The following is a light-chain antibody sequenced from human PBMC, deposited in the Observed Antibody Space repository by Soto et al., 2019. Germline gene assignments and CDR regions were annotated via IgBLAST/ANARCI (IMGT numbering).Light chain of an antibody. J-gene: IGKJ2*01. CDR2: GSS. Sequence: EVVLTQSPGTLSLSPGERATLSCRASQSVSNNYFAWYQQKPGPAPRLLIFGSSDRATGIPDRFSGSGAGTDFTLTISRLEPEDFAVYYCQQYGSSPPYTFGQGTKLEIK. CDR3: QQYGSSPPYT. V-gene: IGKV3-20*01. CDR1: QSVSNNY.